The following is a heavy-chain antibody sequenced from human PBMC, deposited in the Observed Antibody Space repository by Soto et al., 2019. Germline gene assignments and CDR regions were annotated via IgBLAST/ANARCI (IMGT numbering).Heavy chain of an antibody. V-gene: IGHV3-30*18. J-gene: IGHJ4*02. Sequence: PGGSLRLSCAASGFTFSNYGMHWVRQAPGKGVEWVAVISFDGSNKYYADSVRGRFTISRDNSKNTLYVQMNSLRPEDTAVYYCVKERMEQYQELPFFEYWGQGTRVTVS. CDR2: ISFDGSNK. CDR1: GFTFSNYG. CDR3: VKERMEQYQELPFFEY. D-gene: IGHD2-2*01.